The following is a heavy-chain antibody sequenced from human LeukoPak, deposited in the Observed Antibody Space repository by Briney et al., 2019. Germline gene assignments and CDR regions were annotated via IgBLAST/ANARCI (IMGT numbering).Heavy chain of an antibody. CDR3: LRGDNQR. J-gene: IGHJ4*02. V-gene: IGHV1-2*02. CDR2: INPKNGGT. D-gene: IGHD2-21*02. CDR1: GYTFTGYY. Sequence: ASVKVSCKASGYTFTGYYMHWMRQAPGQGLEWMGWINPKNGGTNYAQKFQGRVTMSRDTSIGTAYLDLSSLTSDDTAVYYYLRGDNQRWGQGTLVTVSS.